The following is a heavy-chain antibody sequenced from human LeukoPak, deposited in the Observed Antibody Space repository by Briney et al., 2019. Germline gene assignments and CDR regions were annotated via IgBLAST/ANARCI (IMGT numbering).Heavy chain of an antibody. J-gene: IGHJ6*03. Sequence: SETLSLTCAVYGGSFSGYYWSWIRQPPGKGLEWIGEINHSGSTNYNPSLKSRVTISVDKSKNQFSLKLSSVTAADTAVYYCARDITVAAMTYYYYMDVWGKGTTVTVSS. CDR3: ARDITVAAMTYYYYMDV. V-gene: IGHV4-34*01. D-gene: IGHD6-19*01. CDR1: GGSFSGYY. CDR2: INHSGST.